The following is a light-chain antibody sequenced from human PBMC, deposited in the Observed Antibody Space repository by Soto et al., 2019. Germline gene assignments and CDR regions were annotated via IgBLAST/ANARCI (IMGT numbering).Light chain of an antibody. CDR3: SSYAGSDNYV. J-gene: IGLJ1*01. V-gene: IGLV2-8*01. Sequence: QSVLTQPPSASGSPGQSVTISCTGTSSDVGAYNSVSWYQQHPGKAPKLMIYEVSNRPSGVPDRFSGSKSGNTASLTVSGLQAEDEGDYYCSSYAGSDNYVFGSGTKVTVL. CDR1: SSDVGAYNS. CDR2: EVS.